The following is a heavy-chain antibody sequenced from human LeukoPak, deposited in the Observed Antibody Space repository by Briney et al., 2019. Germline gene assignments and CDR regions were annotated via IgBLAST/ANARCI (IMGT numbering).Heavy chain of an antibody. J-gene: IGHJ4*02. D-gene: IGHD5-24*01. CDR2: INAANGYA. Sequence: ASVKVSCKASGYTFTSYAMHWVRQAPGQRPEWLAWINAANGYARYSHHLLGRVIITRDTSASTAYMEVNNLRSDDTAMYYCAIRDGHTDHWGQGTLVTVSS. CDR3: AIRDGHTDH. CDR1: GYTFTSYA. V-gene: IGHV1-3*01.